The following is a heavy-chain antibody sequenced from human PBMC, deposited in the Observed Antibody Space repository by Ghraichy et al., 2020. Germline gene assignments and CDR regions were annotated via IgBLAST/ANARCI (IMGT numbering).Heavy chain of an antibody. Sequence: LSLTCAASGFTFSSYAMSWVRQAPGKGLGWVSAISGSGGSKYYADSVKGRFTISRDNSKNTLYLQMNSLRAEDTAVYYCAKAYCSGGSCSVDYWGQGTLVTVSS. V-gene: IGHV3-23*01. CDR3: AKAYCSGGSCSVDY. J-gene: IGHJ4*02. CDR2: ISGSGGSK. D-gene: IGHD2-15*01. CDR1: GFTFSSYA.